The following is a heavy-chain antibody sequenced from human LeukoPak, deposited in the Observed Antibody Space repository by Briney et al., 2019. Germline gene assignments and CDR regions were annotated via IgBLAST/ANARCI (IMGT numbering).Heavy chain of an antibody. Sequence: PSETLSLTCTVSGGSISSSSYYWGWIRQPPGKGLEWIGSIYYSGSTYYNPSLKSRVTISVDTSKNQFSLKLSSVTAADTAVYYCARTGEMAPPWGQGTLVTVSS. CDR1: GGSISSSSYY. CDR3: ARTGEMAPP. D-gene: IGHD5-24*01. V-gene: IGHV4-39*01. J-gene: IGHJ4*02. CDR2: IYYSGST.